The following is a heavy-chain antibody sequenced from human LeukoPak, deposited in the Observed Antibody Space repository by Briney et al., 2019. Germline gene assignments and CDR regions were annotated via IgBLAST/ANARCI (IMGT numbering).Heavy chain of an antibody. CDR3: ARLRGNRNYYGSGRMWYYGMDV. CDR2: IYYSGST. CDR1: GGSISSTTYY. D-gene: IGHD3-10*01. J-gene: IGHJ6*02. Sequence: KPSETLSLTCTVSGGSISSTTYYWGWIRRPPGKGLEWIGSIYYSGSTYYNPSLKSRVTVSVDTSKNQFSLILNSVTAADTAVYYCARLRGNRNYYGSGRMWYYGMDVWGQGTTVTVSS. V-gene: IGHV4-39*01.